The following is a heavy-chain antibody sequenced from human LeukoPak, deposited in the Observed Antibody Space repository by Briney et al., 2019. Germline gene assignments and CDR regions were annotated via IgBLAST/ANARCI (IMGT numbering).Heavy chain of an antibody. CDR3: ARGLVPGFLDY. D-gene: IGHD4-11*01. V-gene: IGHV3-74*01. J-gene: IGHJ4*02. CDR1: GFTFISSW. Sequence: GGSLRLSCAASGFTFISSWMYWVRQAPGKGLVWVSRINSDESITTYADSVKGRFTISIDNAKNTLYLQMNSLRAEDTAVYYCARGLVPGFLDYWGQGTPVTVSS. CDR2: INSDESIT.